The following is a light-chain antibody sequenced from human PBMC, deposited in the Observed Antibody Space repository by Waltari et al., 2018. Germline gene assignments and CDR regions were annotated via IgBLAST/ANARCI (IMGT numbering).Light chain of an antibody. CDR1: STDIGAHDF. CDR2: DFS. V-gene: IGLV2-14*03. Sequence: QSALTQPASVSGSPGQSIAISCSGSSTDIGAHDFVSWYQQHPGNAPKLIIFDFSSRPSGISYRFSGSKFGNTASLTISGLQAEDEADYYCSSYTRGRTYVFGSGTKVTVL. J-gene: IGLJ1*01. CDR3: SSYTRGRTYV.